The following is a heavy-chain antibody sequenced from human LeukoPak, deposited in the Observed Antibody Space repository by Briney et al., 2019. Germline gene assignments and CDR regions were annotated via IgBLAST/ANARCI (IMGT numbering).Heavy chain of an antibody. D-gene: IGHD6-13*01. Sequence: SQTLSLTCTVSGGSISSSSYYWGWIRQPPGKGLEWIGSIYYSGSTYYNPSLKSRVTMSVDTSKNQFSLKLSSVTAADTAVYYCARAVGAAGTDYYYGMDVWGQGTTVTVSS. CDR3: ARAVGAAGTDYYYGMDV. CDR2: IYYSGST. J-gene: IGHJ6*02. CDR1: GGSISSSSYY. V-gene: IGHV4-39*07.